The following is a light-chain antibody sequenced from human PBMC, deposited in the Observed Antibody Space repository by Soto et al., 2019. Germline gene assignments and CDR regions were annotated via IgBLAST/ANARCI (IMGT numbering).Light chain of an antibody. CDR3: GSWDSSLSAYV. CDR2: DDN. V-gene: IGLV1-51*01. CDR1: SSNIGGNS. J-gene: IGLJ1*01. Sequence: QSVLTQPPSVSAAPGQNVRISCSGISSNIGGNSVSWYQQLPGTAPKLLIYDDNKRPSGIPDRFSGSKSGTSATLGITGFQTGDEADYYCGSWDSSLSAYVFGTGTKVTVL.